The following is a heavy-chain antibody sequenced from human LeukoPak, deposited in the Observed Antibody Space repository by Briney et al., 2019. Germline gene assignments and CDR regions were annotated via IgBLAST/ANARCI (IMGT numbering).Heavy chain of an antibody. Sequence: GGSLRLSCAASGFTFSDYYMSWIRQAPGKGLEWISYIHSRGSTTYYADSVKGRFTISRDNAKNSLFLQMNSLRAEDTAVYYCTREQDREASATVVGDYWGQGTLVTVSS. CDR2: IHSRGSTT. V-gene: IGHV3-11*04. D-gene: IGHD4-23*01. CDR3: TREQDREASATVVGDY. CDR1: GFTFSDYY. J-gene: IGHJ4*02.